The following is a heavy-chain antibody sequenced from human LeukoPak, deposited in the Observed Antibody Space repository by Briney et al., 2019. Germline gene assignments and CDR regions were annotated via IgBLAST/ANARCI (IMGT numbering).Heavy chain of an antibody. Sequence: GGSLRLSCAASGFTFSSYSMNWVRQAPGKGLEWVSSISSSSSYIYYADSVKGRFTISRDNAKNSLYLQMNSLRAEDTAVYYCARDLVGYCSGGSCPLDYWGQGTLVTVSS. J-gene: IGHJ4*02. CDR3: ARDLVGYCSGGSCPLDY. CDR1: GFTFSSYS. CDR2: ISSSSSYI. V-gene: IGHV3-21*01. D-gene: IGHD2-15*01.